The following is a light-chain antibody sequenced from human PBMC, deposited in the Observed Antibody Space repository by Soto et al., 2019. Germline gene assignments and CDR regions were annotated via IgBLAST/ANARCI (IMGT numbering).Light chain of an antibody. CDR2: DAS. CDR1: QSVHSA. J-gene: IGKJ4*01. Sequence: DIVMTQSPATLSVSPGEGATLSCRASQSVHSALDWYQQRPGQTPRLLIYDASTRATGIPDRVSGSGSGTEFTLTISSLQSEDFAIYYCQQYGTWPPLTFGGGTKVEI. V-gene: IGKV3-15*01. CDR3: QQYGTWPPLT.